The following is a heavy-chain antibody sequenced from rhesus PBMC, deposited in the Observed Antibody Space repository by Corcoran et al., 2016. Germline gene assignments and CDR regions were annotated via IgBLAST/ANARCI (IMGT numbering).Heavy chain of an antibody. V-gene: IGHV4-122*02. CDR2: IAYSGIT. D-gene: IGHD3-9*01. Sequence: QVQLQESGPGLVKPSETLSLTCAVSGDSITSRFYYWSWSRQAPGKGLEWIGYIAYSGITTYNSSLTSRVIISRDTSQNHFSLNLGSVTAADTAVYYCARHASVTTTDSWYFDIWGPGTPITISS. CDR1: GDSITSRFYY. J-gene: IGHJ2*01. CDR3: ARHASVTTTDSWYFDI.